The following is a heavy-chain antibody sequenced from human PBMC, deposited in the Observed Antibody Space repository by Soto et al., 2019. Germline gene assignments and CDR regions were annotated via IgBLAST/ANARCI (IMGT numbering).Heavy chain of an antibody. J-gene: IGHJ6*02. CDR2: IYYSGST. CDR1: GGSISSGGYY. CDR3: AMTRGVYGSLDYYGMDV. Sequence: KPSETLSLTCTVSGGSISSGGYYWSWIRQHPGKGLEWIGYIYYSGSTYYNPSLKSRVTISVDTSKNQFSLKLSSVTAADTAVYYCAMTRGVYGSLDYYGMDVWGQGTTVTSP. V-gene: IGHV4-31*03. D-gene: IGHD6-6*01.